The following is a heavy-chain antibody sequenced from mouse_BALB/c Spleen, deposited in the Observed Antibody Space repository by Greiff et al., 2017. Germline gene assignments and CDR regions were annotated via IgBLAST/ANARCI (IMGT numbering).Heavy chain of an antibody. CDR3: ARGNGDY. V-gene: IGHV1S81*02. CDR1: GYTFTSYW. Sequence: QVQLQQPGAELVKPGASVKLSCKASGYTFTSYWMHWVKQRPGQGLEWIGEINPSNGRTNYNEKFKSKATLTVDKSSSTAYMQLSSLTSEDSAVYYCARGNGDYWGQGTSVTVSS. CDR2: INPSNGRT. J-gene: IGHJ4*01.